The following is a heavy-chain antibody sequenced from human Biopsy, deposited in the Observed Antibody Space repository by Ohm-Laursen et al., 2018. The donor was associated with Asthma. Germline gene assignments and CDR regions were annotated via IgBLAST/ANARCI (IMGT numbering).Heavy chain of an antibody. CDR1: SGSGGYMRSGNYY. CDR2: IYYSGTT. D-gene: IGHD6-13*01. CDR3: VRGSSSWHHGPFHYYYGLDV. Sequence: SETLSLTCSLSSGSGGYMRSGNYYWGWVRQPPGKGLEWIGSIYYSGTTYYNLSLESRVTVSADTSKNQFSLKLTSGTAADTAVYYCVRGSSSWHHGPFHYYYGLDVWGQGTTATVSS. J-gene: IGHJ6*02. V-gene: IGHV4-39*01.